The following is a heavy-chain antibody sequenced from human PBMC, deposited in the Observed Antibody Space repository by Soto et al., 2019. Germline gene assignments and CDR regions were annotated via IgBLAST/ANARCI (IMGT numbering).Heavy chain of an antibody. Sequence: GGSLRLSCAASGFTFSSYDMHWVRQVTGKGLEWVSAISTAGDTYYPGSVKGRFTISRENAKNSLYLQMNSLRAEDTAVYYCVRDRVTMVRGDYYGMDVWGQGTTVTVSS. J-gene: IGHJ6*02. V-gene: IGHV3-13*01. CDR1: GFTFSSYD. CDR2: ISTAGDT. D-gene: IGHD3-10*01. CDR3: VRDRVTMVRGDYYGMDV.